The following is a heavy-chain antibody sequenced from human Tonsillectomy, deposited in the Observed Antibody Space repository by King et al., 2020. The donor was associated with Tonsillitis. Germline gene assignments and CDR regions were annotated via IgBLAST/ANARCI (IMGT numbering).Heavy chain of an antibody. Sequence: VQLVESGGGLVQPGGSLRLSCAASGFSINRNYMTWVRQAPGKGLEWVSIIFASGSTYYAESVNGRFTISRNNSKNTVYLQMNSLSAEDTAVYYCARGKFYSDSSGYYRGAFDMWGQGTMVTVSS. V-gene: IGHV3-53*04. D-gene: IGHD3-22*01. CDR3: ARGKFYSDSSGYYRGAFDM. J-gene: IGHJ3*02. CDR2: IFASGST. CDR1: GFSINRNY.